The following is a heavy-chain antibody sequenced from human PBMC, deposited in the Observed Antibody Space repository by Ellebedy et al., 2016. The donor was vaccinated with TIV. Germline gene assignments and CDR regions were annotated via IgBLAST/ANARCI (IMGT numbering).Heavy chain of an antibody. D-gene: IGHD1-7*01. CDR3: TRGPGTTPSTYYPSPLDV. CDR2: VPHKGST. V-gene: IGHV4-34*01. CDR1: GGSFSASY. J-gene: IGHJ6*02. Sequence: MPSETLSLTCAVSGGSFSASYWTWVRQAPGKPLEWIGEVPHKGSTNYNPSLKNRAAISLDQSNKQFSLTLTSVTAADTAVYYCTRGPGTTPSTYYPSPLDVWGQGITVTV.